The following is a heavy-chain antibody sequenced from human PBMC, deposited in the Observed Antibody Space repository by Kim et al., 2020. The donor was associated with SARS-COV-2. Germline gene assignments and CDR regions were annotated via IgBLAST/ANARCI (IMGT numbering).Heavy chain of an antibody. V-gene: IGHV1-3*01. Sequence: PKYSRKFRGRVTITRDTTASTAYMELSSLRSEDTAVYYCARGSGWAFDYWGQGTLVTVAS. J-gene: IGHJ4*02. D-gene: IGHD6-19*01. CDR3: ARGSGWAFDY. CDR2: P.